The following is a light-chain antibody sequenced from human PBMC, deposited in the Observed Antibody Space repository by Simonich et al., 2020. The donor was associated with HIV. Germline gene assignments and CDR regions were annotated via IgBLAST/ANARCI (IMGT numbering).Light chain of an antibody. J-gene: IGLJ3*02. CDR3: CSYAGSSTWV. V-gene: IGLV2-23*02. CDR2: FVR. Sequence: QSALTQPASVSGSPGQSITISCTGTSSNVGGYDYVSLYQQHPGKAPKLMIYFVRERPSGVSNRFSGSKSGNTASLTISGLQAEDEADYYCCSYAGSSTWVFGGGTKLTVL. CDR1: SSNVGGYDY.